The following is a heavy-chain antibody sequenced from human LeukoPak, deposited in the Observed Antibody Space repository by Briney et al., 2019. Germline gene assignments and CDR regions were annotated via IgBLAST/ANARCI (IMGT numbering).Heavy chain of an antibody. CDR2: ISGYNGDT. D-gene: IGHD6-19*01. J-gene: IGHJ2*01. CDR3: ARDPSNTSGRFWYLDV. V-gene: IGHV1-18*01. CDR1: GYTFTSRG. Sequence: ASVTVSCRPCGYTFTSRGITGVGQAPGQGGEGVGWISGYNGDTIYAQKFQGRVTMTTETSTSTAYMEVSPLRSDHTAVYYCARDPSNTSGRFWYLDVWGRGTLVTVSA.